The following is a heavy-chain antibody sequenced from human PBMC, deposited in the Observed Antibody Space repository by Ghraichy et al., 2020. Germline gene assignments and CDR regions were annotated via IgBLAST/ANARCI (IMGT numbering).Heavy chain of an antibody. CDR3: ATSWVATMGVDH. D-gene: IGHD5-12*01. J-gene: IGHJ4*02. CDR2: ISHSGRT. CDR1: GGTFSGYY. Sequence: SETLSLTCAAYGGTFSGYYWTWVRQPPGKGLEWIGEISHSGRTNYNPSLKSRVTITVDTYKNQLSLKLTSVIAADTAVYYCATSWVATMGVDHWGQATLVTVSS. V-gene: IGHV4-34*08.